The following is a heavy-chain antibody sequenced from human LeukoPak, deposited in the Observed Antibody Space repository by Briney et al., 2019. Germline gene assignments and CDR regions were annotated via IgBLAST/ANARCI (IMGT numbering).Heavy chain of an antibody. CDR1: GYTFTIYG. CDR3: ARDGSATYDFWSGSYPEWADYYYFYMDV. V-gene: IGHV1-18*01. J-gene: IGHJ6*03. Sequence: ASVNVSCKASGYTFTIYGISWVRQAPGQGLEWMGWISAYNGNTNYAQKLQGRVTMTTDTSTSTAYMELRSLRSDDTAVYYCARDGSATYDFWSGSYPEWADYYYFYMDVWGKGTTVTVSS. D-gene: IGHD3-3*01. CDR2: ISAYNGNT.